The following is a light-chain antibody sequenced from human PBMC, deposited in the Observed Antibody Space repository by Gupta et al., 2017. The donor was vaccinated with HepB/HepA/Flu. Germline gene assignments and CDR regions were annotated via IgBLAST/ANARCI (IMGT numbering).Light chain of an antibody. V-gene: IGKV1-39*01. CDR1: QSISSY. CDR3: QQCETTALT. J-gene: IGKJ1*01. CDR2: AAS. Sequence: DIQMTQSPSSLSSSVGDRVTITCLASQSISSYLNWYQQKSWKAPKLLIYAASGLQSGVPSRVSGSASGTDFTLTSSRLQPEDFATDYRQQCETTALTFGQGTRVEIK.